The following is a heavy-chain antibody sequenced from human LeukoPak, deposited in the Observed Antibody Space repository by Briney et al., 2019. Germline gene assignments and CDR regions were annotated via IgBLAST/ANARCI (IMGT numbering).Heavy chain of an antibody. D-gene: IGHD6-13*01. CDR1: GGSISSNY. J-gene: IGHJ4*02. Sequence: SQTLSLTCTVSGGSISSNYWSWIRQPPGKGLEWIGYIYYSGSTNYNLSLKSRVTISVDTSKNQFSLKLSSVTAADTAVYYCARSRGYFEYWGQGTLVTVSS. CDR3: ARSRGYFEY. V-gene: IGHV4-59*01. CDR2: IYYSGST.